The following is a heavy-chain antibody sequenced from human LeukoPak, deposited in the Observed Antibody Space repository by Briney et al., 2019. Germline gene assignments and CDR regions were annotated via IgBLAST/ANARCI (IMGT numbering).Heavy chain of an antibody. CDR2: ISYDGSNK. Sequence: PGGSLRLSCAASGFTFSSYAMHWVRQAPGKGLEWVAVISYDGSNKYYADSVKGRFTISRDNSKNTLYLQMNSLRAEDTAVYYCAKRGDIVVVPAATHSWYFDYWGQGTLVTVSS. D-gene: IGHD2-2*01. V-gene: IGHV3-30-3*02. J-gene: IGHJ4*02. CDR3: AKRGDIVVVPAATHSWYFDY. CDR1: GFTFSSYA.